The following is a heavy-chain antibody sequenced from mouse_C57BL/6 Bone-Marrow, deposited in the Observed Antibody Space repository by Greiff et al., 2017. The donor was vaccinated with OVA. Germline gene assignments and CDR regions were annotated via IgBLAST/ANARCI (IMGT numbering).Heavy chain of an antibody. D-gene: IGHD1-1*01. CDR3: ALYYYCSRGTAY. V-gene: IGHV1-55*01. J-gene: IGHJ3*01. CDR2: IYPGSGST. CDR1: GYTFTSYW. Sequence: QVQLQQPGAELVKPGASVKMSCKASGYTFTSYWITWVKQRPGQGLEWIGDIYPGSGSTNYNEKFKSKATLTVDTSSSTAYLHLSSLTSEDSAVYSCALYYYCSRGTAYWGQGTLVTVSA.